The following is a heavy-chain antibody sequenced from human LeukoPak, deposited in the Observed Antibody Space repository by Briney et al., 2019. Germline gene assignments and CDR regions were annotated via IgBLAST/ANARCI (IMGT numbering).Heavy chain of an antibody. CDR1: GFNVNSNY. Sequence: GGSLRLSCAASGFNVNSNYMSWVRQAPGKGLEWLSVLYSGGITYYADSVKGRFTISRDNSKNTLYLQMNSLRAEDTAVYYCAKSDVGYSYVSGYFDYWGQGTLVTVSS. CDR3: AKSDVGYSYVSGYFDY. D-gene: IGHD5-18*01. J-gene: IGHJ4*02. CDR2: LYSGGIT. V-gene: IGHV3-53*01.